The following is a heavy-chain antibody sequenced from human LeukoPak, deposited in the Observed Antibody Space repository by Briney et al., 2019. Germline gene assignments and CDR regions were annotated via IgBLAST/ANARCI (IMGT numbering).Heavy chain of an antibody. V-gene: IGHV1-46*01. CDR1: GYTFSNYC. Sequence: ASVKVSCKASGYTFSNYCMHWVRQAPGQGLEWMGILNPTYDIPIYAQKFEGRVTMTRDMSTSTVYMELSSLRSEDTAVYYCGYSSPYYYYYMDVWGKGTTVTVSS. D-gene: IGHD5-18*01. CDR2: LNPTYDIP. J-gene: IGHJ6*03. CDR3: GYSSPYYYYYMDV.